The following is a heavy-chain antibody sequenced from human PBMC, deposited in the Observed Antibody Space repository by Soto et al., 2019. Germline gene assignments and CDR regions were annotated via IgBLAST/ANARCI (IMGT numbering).Heavy chain of an antibody. Sequence: GGSLRLSCAASGFIFSNYGIHWVRQAPGKGLEWVAVIWYDGSNKYYADSVKGRFTISRDNSKNTLYLQMNSLRAEDTVVYYCARCLSNYHYYYMDVWGKGTTVTVSS. CDR2: IWYDGSNK. V-gene: IGHV3-33*01. J-gene: IGHJ6*03. CDR1: GFIFSNYG. CDR3: ARCLSNYHYYYMDV.